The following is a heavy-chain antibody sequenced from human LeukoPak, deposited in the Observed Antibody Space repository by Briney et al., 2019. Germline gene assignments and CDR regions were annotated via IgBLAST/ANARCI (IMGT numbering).Heavy chain of an antibody. CDR1: RYSFTNKG. CDR3: ASDRNHGLDF. D-gene: IGHD1-14*01. V-gene: IGHV1-18*01. CDR2: ITTYRGKT. Sequence: ASVQVSCLASRYSFTNKGISGVRPAPGQGGEWMGWITTYRGKTKSSEKVQSRVTMSTDTSTSTAYMELRSLRSHDTGVYYCASDRNHGLDFWGQGTIVTVS. J-gene: IGHJ3*01.